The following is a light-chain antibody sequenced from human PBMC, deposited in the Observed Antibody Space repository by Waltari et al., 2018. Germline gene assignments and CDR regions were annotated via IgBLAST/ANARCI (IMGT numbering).Light chain of an antibody. CDR2: RAA. CDR1: ENALRY. J-gene: IGKJ1*01. CDR3: QQYNEYPWT. Sequence: DIQMTQSPSTLSASLGDTVTITCRSSENALRYLAWYQQRPGKAPKLLIYRAANLEIGVSSRFSGRGSGTDFTHTINNLQPDDFATYYCQQYNEYPWTFGQGTKVEIK. V-gene: IGKV1-5*03.